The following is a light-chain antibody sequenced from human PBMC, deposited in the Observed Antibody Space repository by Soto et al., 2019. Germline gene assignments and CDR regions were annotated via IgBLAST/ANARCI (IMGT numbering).Light chain of an antibody. Sequence: DIQMTQSPSTGSASVGYRGAINCRAIQILSIWLACYQQKPGKAPKLLINKVSSLENGVPSRFSGSGSGTEFILTINRLQLDDFATYYCQQYNRGWTFGQGTKVDIK. CDR1: QILSIW. V-gene: IGKV1-5*03. J-gene: IGKJ1*01. CDR2: KVS. CDR3: QQYNRGWT.